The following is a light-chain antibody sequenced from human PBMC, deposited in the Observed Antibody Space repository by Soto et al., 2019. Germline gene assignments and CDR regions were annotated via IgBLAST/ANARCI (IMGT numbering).Light chain of an antibody. CDR3: TSYAGTNTLV. Sequence: SALTQPPSASGSPGQSVTISCTGTSSDVGGYNSVSWYQHRPGKAPKLMIYEVVKRPSGVPDRFSGSKSGNTASLTVSGLQGEDEADYYFTSYAGTNTLVFGGGTKLTVL. CDR1: SSDVGGYNS. J-gene: IGLJ2*01. CDR2: EVV. V-gene: IGLV2-8*01.